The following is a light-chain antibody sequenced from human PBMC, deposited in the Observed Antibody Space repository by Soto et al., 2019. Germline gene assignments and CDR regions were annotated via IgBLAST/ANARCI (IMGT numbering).Light chain of an antibody. CDR3: VLYMGSDIWV. Sequence: QTVVTQEPSFSVSPGGTVTLTFGLSSGSVSTSYYPSWYQQTPGQAPRTRIYSTNNRSSGVPDRFSGSILGNKAALTITGAQADDESDYYCVLYMGSDIWVFGGGTKVTVL. CDR1: SGSVSTSYY. V-gene: IGLV8-61*01. J-gene: IGLJ3*02. CDR2: STN.